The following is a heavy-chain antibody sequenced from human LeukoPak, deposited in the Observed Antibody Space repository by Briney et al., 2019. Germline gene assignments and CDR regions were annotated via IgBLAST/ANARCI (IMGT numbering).Heavy chain of an antibody. CDR2: INPSGSST. J-gene: IGHJ5*02. CDR3: ARDNSVGDVAWWFDP. Sequence: ASVKVSCKASGGTFSSYAISWVRQAPGQGLEWLGLINPSGSSTLYAQKFQGRVTMTRDMSTTTDYMELSSLRSEDTAVYYCARDNSVGDVAWWFDPWGQGTLVTVSS. V-gene: IGHV1-46*01. CDR1: GGTFSSYA. D-gene: IGHD1-26*01.